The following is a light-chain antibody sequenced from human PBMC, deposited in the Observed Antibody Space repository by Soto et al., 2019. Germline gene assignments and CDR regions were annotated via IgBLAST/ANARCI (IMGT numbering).Light chain of an antibody. V-gene: IGKV1-9*01. Sequence: DIQLTQSPSFLSASIGDRVTISCRASQDISNFLAWFQQKPGRAPKLLIYAVFTLQSGVPSRFSGSGSGAEFTLTISSLQPEDFATYYCQQVKSYPRTFGGGTKVDIK. CDR2: AVF. CDR3: QQVKSYPRT. J-gene: IGKJ4*01. CDR1: QDISNF.